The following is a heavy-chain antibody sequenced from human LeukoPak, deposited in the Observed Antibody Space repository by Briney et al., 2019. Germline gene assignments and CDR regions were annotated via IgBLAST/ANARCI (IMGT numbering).Heavy chain of an antibody. CDR2: IYYSGST. V-gene: IGHV4-59*12. CDR3: AKSNGYGLVDI. CDR1: DDSITMYY. J-gene: IGHJ3*02. Sequence: SETLSLTCTVSDDSITMYYWTWIRQPPGRGLEWIGYIYYSGSTNYKPSLKSRVTISVDTSRNQFSLKLNSVTAADTAVYYCAKSNGYGLVDIWGQGTMVTVSS. D-gene: IGHD3-10*01.